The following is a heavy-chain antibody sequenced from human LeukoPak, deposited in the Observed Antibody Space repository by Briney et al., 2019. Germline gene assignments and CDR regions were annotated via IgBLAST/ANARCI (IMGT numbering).Heavy chain of an antibody. Sequence: ASVKVSCKASGYTFTSYDINWVRQATGQGLEWMGWMNPNSGNTGYAQKFLGRVTMTRNTSISTAYMELSSLRSEDTAVYYCARGSLIVPRMDVWGKGTTVTVSS. V-gene: IGHV1-8*01. D-gene: IGHD2-8*01. CDR3: ARGSLIVPRMDV. CDR2: MNPNSGNT. J-gene: IGHJ6*03. CDR1: GYTFTSYD.